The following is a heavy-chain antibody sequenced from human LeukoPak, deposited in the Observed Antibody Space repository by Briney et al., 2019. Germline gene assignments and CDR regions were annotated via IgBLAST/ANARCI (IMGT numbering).Heavy chain of an antibody. J-gene: IGHJ5*02. V-gene: IGHV3-43*02. CDR2: ISGDGGNT. CDR1: GFTFEDYA. D-gene: IGHD6-19*01. Sequence: PGGSLRLSCAASGFTFEDYAMHWVRQVPGKGLEWVSFISGDGGNTYYRDSVKGRFTISRDNSKNSLYLQMNSLKPEDTALYSCAKSRLSGWYGDNWFDPWGQGPLVTVSS. CDR3: AKSRLSGWYGDNWFDP.